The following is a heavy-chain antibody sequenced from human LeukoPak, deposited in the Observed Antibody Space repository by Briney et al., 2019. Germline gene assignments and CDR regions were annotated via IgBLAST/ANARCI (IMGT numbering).Heavy chain of an antibody. CDR1: GGSISSGGYY. V-gene: IGHV4-31*03. J-gene: IGHJ2*01. Sequence: PSETLSLTCTVSGGSISSGGYYWSWISQHPGKGLEWIGYIYYSGSTYYNPSLKSRVTISVDTSKNQFSLKLSSVTAADTAVYYCARDPDDYGDYGWYFDLWGRGTLVTVSS. CDR2: IYYSGST. D-gene: IGHD4-17*01. CDR3: ARDPDDYGDYGWYFDL.